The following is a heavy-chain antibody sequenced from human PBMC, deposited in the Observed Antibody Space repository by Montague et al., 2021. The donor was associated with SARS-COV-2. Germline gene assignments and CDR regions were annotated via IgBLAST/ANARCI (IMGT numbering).Heavy chain of an antibody. CDR3: ARAWRYGDYSGVHFAP. V-gene: IGHV4-39*07. D-gene: IGHD4-17*01. Sequence: SETLYLTCTVSGGSISTTNYYWAWIRQPPGKGLEWVGSIYNSDNTYYNPSLESRLTMSVDTSKNQFSLKLRTVTAADAAVYHCARAWRYGDYSGVHFAPWGQGTLVTVSS. CDR2: IYNSDNT. J-gene: IGHJ5*02. CDR1: GGSISTTNYY.